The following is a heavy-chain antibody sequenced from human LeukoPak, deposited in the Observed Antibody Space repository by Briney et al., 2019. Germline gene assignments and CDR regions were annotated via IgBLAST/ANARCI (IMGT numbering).Heavy chain of an antibody. CDR1: GFTFSSIW. CDR3: ARLSSTWYQDWYFDL. J-gene: IGHJ2*01. V-gene: IGHV4-4*07. Sequence: PGGSLRLSCAASGFTFSSIWMSWIRQPAGKGLEWIGRIYTSGSTNYNPSLKSRVTMPVDTSKNQFSLKLNSVTAADTAVYYCARLSSTWYQDWYFDLWGRGTLVTVSS. D-gene: IGHD6-13*01. CDR2: IYTSGST.